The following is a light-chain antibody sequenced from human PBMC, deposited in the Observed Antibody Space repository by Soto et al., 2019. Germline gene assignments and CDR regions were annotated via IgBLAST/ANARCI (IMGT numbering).Light chain of an antibody. V-gene: IGLV2-8*01. Sequence: QSVLTQPPSASGSPGQSVTISCTGTTSDIGRYNHVSWYQQHPGTAPKLIIYEVRKRPSGVPDRFSASKSANSASLTVSGLQPEDEADYYCGSYGGSNNWVFGGGTKLTVL. CDR2: EVR. CDR3: GSYGGSNNWV. J-gene: IGLJ3*02. CDR1: TSDIGRYNH.